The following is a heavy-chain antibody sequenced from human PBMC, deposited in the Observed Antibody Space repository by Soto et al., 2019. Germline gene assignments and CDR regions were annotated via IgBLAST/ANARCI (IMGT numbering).Heavy chain of an antibody. D-gene: IGHD2-2*01. Sequence: QVPLIQSGAEVKKPGSSVKVSCKAAGGTFNTYTLFWVRQAPGHGLEWMGRIIPMLPVTNSAQKFQGRLTLTAQKSTGTAFMELNSLTSDDTAVYYCSIGSWSAETFDVWGQGTMVTVSS. CDR3: SIGSWSAETFDV. CDR2: IIPMLPVT. V-gene: IGHV1-69*02. CDR1: GGTFNTYT. J-gene: IGHJ3*01.